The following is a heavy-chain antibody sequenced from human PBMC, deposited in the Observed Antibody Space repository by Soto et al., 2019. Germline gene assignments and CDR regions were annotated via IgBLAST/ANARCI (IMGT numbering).Heavy chain of an antibody. CDR3: ARSRDGYSFYFYYGMDG. D-gene: IGHD4-4*01. J-gene: IGHJ6*02. CDR1: GGSISSYY. CDR2: IYYSGST. V-gene: IGHV4-59*01. Sequence: PSETLSLTCTVSGGSISSYYWSWIRQPPGKGLEWIGYIYYSGSTNYNPSLKSRVTISVDTSKNQFSLTAEDTAVYYCARSRDGYSFYFYYGMDGWGQGTTVTVSS.